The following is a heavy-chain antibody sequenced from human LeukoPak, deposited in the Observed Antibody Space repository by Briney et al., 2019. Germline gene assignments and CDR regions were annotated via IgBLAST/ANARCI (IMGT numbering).Heavy chain of an antibody. CDR2: STSKAYSYST. D-gene: IGHD6-13*01. CDR3: ARGLAATGFDP. V-gene: IGHV3-72*01. J-gene: IGHJ5*02. Sequence: GGSLRLSCAASGFTFSDHYVDWVRQAPGKGLEWVGRSTSKAYSYSTYYAASVKGRFTISRDDSRNSLYLQMNSLKIEDTAVYYCARGLAATGFDPWGQGTLVTVPS. CDR1: GFTFSDHY.